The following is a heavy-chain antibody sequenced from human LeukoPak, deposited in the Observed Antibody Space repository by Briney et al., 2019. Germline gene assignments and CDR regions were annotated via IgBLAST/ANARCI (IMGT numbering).Heavy chain of an antibody. CDR1: GLAFSSYS. V-gene: IGHV3-30*04. Sequence: GALRLSCVASGLAFSSYSMHWVRQAPVKGLESVGVISYDGSDEYYTDSVKGRFTISRDNSKNTVYLQMNSLRADDTAVYYCARDFTPEWFDIHWGQGTLVTVSS. D-gene: IGHD3-3*01. J-gene: IGHJ4*02. CDR2: ISYDGSDE. CDR3: ARDFTPEWFDIH.